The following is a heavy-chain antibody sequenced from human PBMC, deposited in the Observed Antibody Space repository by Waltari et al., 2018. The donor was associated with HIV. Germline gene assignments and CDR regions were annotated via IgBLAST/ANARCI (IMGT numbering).Heavy chain of an antibody. J-gene: IGHJ4*02. CDR3: TATVTTRGTFDY. V-gene: IGHV3-21*06. CDR1: GFSFSRYA. CDR2: ISRSSDYI. D-gene: IGHD4-17*01. Sequence: EVQLVESGGGLAKPGGSRRLSCAASGFSFSRYAMTWVRQAPGKGLEWIAYISRSSDYIYDADSIKGRFTISRDNAKNSVFLHMDNLRDVDTAVYYCTATVTTRGTFDYWGQGTAVPVS.